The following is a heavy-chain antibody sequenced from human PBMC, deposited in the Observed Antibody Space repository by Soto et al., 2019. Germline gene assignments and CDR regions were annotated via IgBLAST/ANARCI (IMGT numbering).Heavy chain of an antibody. CDR2: IWYDGSNK. V-gene: IGHV3-33*01. J-gene: IGHJ6*04. D-gene: IGHD3-22*01. CDR3: ERDLFYYDSSGYYSPYGMDV. CDR1: GFTFSSYG. Sequence: GGSLRLSCAASGFTFSSYGMHWVRQAPGKGLEWVAVIWYDGSNKYYADSVKGRFTISRDNSKNTLYLQMNSLRAEDTAVYYCERDLFYYDSSGYYSPYGMDVWGKGTTVTVSS.